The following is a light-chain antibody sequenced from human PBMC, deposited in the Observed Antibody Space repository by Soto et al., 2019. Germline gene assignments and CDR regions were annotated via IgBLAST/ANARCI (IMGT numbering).Light chain of an antibody. Sequence: ENVLTQSPGTLSLSPGERATLSCRASQSVSSSYLAWYQQKPGQAPRLLIYGASSRATGIPDRFSGSGSGTDFTLTISRLEPEDFAVYYCQQYGSSLFTFGHGTKVDIK. J-gene: IGKJ3*01. CDR2: GAS. V-gene: IGKV3-20*01. CDR1: QSVSSSY. CDR3: QQYGSSLFT.